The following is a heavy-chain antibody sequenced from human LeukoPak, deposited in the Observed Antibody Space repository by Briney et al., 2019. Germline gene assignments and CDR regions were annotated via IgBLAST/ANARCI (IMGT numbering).Heavy chain of an antibody. J-gene: IGHJ4*02. V-gene: IGHV3-7*01. CDR1: GFTFTGYW. D-gene: IGHD3-10*01. CDR3: ARVYGSGSYYPYYFDY. CDR2: IKQDGSEK. Sequence: GGSLRLSCAASGFTFTGYWMSGVRQAPGKGLEWVANIKQDGSEKYYVDSVKGRFTISRDNAKNSLYLQMNSLRAEDTAVYYCARVYGSGSYYPYYFDYWGQGTLVTVSS.